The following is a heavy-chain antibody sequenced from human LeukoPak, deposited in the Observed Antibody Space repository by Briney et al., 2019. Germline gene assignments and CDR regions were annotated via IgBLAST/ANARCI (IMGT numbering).Heavy chain of an antibody. CDR2: INPNSGGT. V-gene: IGHV1-2*02. CDR1: GYTFTGYY. D-gene: IGHD3-22*01. CDR3: ARDKSRDYYDSSPFDY. J-gene: IGHJ4*02. Sequence: ASVKVSCKASGYTFTGYYMHWVRQAPGQGLEWMGWINPNSGGTNYAQKFQGRVTMTRDTSISTAYMELSRLRSDDTAVYYCARDKSRDYYDSSPFDYWGQGTLVTVSS.